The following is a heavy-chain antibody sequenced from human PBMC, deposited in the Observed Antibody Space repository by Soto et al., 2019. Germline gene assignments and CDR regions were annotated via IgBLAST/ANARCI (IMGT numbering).Heavy chain of an antibody. CDR2: ISAYNGNT. J-gene: IGHJ3*02. Sequence: ASVKVSCKASGYTFTSYGISWVRQAPGQGLEWMGWISAYNGNTNYAQKLQGRVTMTTDTSTSTAYMELRSLRSDDTSVYYCARVIVATIWGAFDIWGQGTMVTVSS. D-gene: IGHD5-12*01. V-gene: IGHV1-18*01. CDR1: GYTFTSYG. CDR3: ARVIVATIWGAFDI.